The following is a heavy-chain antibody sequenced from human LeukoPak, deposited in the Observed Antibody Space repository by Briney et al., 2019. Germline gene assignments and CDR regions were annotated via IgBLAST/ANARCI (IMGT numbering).Heavy chain of an antibody. Sequence: ASVKVSCKASGYTFTNYYMHWERQVPGQGLEWMGIINPSGGSTSYAQKFQGRVTMTTDTSTSTAYMELRSLRSDDTAVYYCARELELLWFGESIYYMDVWGKGTTVTISS. CDR3: ARELELLWFGESIYYMDV. CDR1: GYTFTNYY. J-gene: IGHJ6*03. V-gene: IGHV1-46*01. D-gene: IGHD3-10*01. CDR2: INPSGGST.